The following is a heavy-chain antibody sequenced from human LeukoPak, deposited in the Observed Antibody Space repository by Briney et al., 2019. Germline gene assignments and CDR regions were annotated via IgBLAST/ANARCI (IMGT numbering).Heavy chain of an antibody. CDR2: IYYNGTT. CDR3: ARRGHQSEVVFDY. J-gene: IGHJ4*02. Sequence: SETLSLTCTVSGGSLSSYYWSWIRQPPGKGLEWIGYIYYNGTTTYNPSLKSRVTISVDTSKNQFSLKLSSVTAADTAVYYCARRGHQSEVVFDYWGQGILVTVSS. V-gene: IGHV4-59*01. CDR1: GGSLSSYY. D-gene: IGHD2-15*01.